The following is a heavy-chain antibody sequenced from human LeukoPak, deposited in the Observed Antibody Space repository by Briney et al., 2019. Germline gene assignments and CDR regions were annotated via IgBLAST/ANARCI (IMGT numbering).Heavy chain of an antibody. Sequence: ASVKVSCKASGYTFTSYYMHWVRQAPGQGLEWMGIINPSGGSTSYAQKFQGRVTMTRDTSTSTVYMELSSLRSEDTAVYYCARGKGWKQAYYYGMDVWGQGTTVTVSS. V-gene: IGHV1-46*01. CDR3: ARGKGWKQAYYYGMDV. CDR1: GYTFTSYY. D-gene: IGHD2-15*01. CDR2: INPSGGST. J-gene: IGHJ6*02.